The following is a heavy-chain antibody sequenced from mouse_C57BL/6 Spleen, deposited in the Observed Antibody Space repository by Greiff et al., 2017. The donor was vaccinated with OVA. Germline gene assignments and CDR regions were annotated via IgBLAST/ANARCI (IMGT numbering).Heavy chain of an antibody. CDR1: GYTFTSYW. Sequence: QVHVKQPGTELVKPGASVKLSCKASGYTFTSYWMHWVKQRPGQGLEWIGNINPSNGGTNYNEKFKSKATLTVDKSSSTAYMQLSSLTSEDSAVYYCARGEDYYGSSMYYFDYWGQGTTLTVSS. CDR2: INPSNGGT. D-gene: IGHD1-1*01. CDR3: ARGEDYYGSSMYYFDY. J-gene: IGHJ2*01. V-gene: IGHV1-53*01.